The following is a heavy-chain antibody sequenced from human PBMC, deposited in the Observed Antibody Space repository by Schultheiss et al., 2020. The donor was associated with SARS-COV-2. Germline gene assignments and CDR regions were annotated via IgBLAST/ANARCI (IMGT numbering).Heavy chain of an antibody. CDR2: ISYDGSNK. Sequence: GGSLRLSCAASGFTFSTYAMHWVRQAPGKGLEWVAVISYDGSNKYYADSVKGRFTISRDNAKNSLYLQMNSLRAEDTAVYYCARIRVQGFVRYYYYGMDVWGQGTTVTVSS. V-gene: IGHV3-30*03. D-gene: IGHD3-10*01. CDR1: GFTFSTYA. CDR3: ARIRVQGFVRYYYYGMDV. J-gene: IGHJ6*02.